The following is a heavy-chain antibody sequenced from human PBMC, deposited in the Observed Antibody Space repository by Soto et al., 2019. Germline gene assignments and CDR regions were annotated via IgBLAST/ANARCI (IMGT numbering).Heavy chain of an antibody. D-gene: IGHD1-26*01. CDR3: ATGFPQWELLQY. J-gene: IGHJ4*02. V-gene: IGHV1-24*01. CDR2: FDPEEGNT. CDR1: GYTLSELF. Sequence: QVQLVQSGAEVKKPGASVKVSCKVSGYTLSELFVHWVRQAPGKGLGWLGGFDPEEGNTIYAQNFRGRVTMTDDTSTDTAHMELSSLRSDDTAVYYCATGFPQWELLQYWGQGTLLTVSS.